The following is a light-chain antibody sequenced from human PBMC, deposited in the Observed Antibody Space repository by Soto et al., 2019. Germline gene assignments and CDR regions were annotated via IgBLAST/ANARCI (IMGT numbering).Light chain of an antibody. CDR1: QTVNTY. CDR2: AAS. Sequence: DIQMTQSPSSLSASIGDRVTITCRASQTVNTYLHWYQQKPGKAPKLLIYAASNLQSGVPSRFSSSGSGTNFTLSLNSLQPEDFATYYCQQGYSNPWTFGQGTKV. J-gene: IGKJ1*01. V-gene: IGKV1-39*01. CDR3: QQGYSNPWT.